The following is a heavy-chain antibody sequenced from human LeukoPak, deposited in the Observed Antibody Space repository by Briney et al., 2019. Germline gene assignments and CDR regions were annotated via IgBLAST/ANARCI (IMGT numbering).Heavy chain of an antibody. CDR3: AKDSHGYDSSGYY. CDR1: GFTFSVYG. V-gene: IGHV3-33*06. D-gene: IGHD3-22*01. Sequence: GGSLRLSCVASGFTFSVYGLHWVRQAPGKGLEWVAVIWNDGSNKYYADSVKGRFTISRDNSKNTLYLQMNSLRAEDTAVYYCAKDSHGYDSSGYYWGQGTLVTVSS. CDR2: IWNDGSNK. J-gene: IGHJ4*02.